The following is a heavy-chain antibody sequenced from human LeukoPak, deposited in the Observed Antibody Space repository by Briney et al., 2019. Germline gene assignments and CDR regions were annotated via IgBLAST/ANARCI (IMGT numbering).Heavy chain of an antibody. Sequence: GRSLRLSCAASEFSFSDYAMNWVRQAPGKGLEWVAVMWYDGSNKYYADSVKGRFTISRDNSKKMLYLHMNRLRVEDTAVYYCVRDRYTFGSCWFDSWGQGTQVTVSS. V-gene: IGHV3-33*01. CDR2: MWYDGSNK. CDR1: EFSFSDYA. D-gene: IGHD2-2*02. J-gene: IGHJ5*01. CDR3: VRDRYTFGSCWFDS.